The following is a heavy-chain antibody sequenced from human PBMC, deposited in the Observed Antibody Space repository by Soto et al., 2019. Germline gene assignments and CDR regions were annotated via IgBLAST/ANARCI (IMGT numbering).Heavy chain of an antibody. V-gene: IGHV2-5*02. CDR2: IYWDDDK. J-gene: IGHJ2*01. CDR3: ARPYYFGSERLYWYFDL. Sequence: QITLKESGPTLVKPTQTLTLTCTFSGFSLSTSGVGVGWIRQPPGKALEWLARIYWDDDKRYSPSLKSRLTITKDTSKNQVVLTMTNMDPVDTATYYCARPYYFGSERLYWYFDLWGRGTLVTVSS. CDR1: GFSLSTSGVG. D-gene: IGHD3-10*01.